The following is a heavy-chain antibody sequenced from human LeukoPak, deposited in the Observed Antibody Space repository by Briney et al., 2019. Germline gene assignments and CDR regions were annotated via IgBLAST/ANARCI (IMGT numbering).Heavy chain of an antibody. Sequence: PGGSLRLSCAASGFTFSDYYMNWVRQAPGKGLEWVAFIRYDGSNKYYADSVKGRFTISRDNAKNTLYLQMNSLRAEDTAVYYCARDHIAAGGTANYYYYYYMDVWGKGTTVTISS. J-gene: IGHJ6*03. V-gene: IGHV3-30*02. CDR2: IRYDGSNK. D-gene: IGHD6-13*01. CDR3: ARDHIAAGGTANYYYYYYMDV. CDR1: GFTFSDYY.